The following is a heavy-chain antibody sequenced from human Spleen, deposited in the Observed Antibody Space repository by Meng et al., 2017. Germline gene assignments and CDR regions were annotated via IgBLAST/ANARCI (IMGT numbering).Heavy chain of an antibody. CDR2: INHRGDT. D-gene: IGHD2/OR15-2a*01. CDR3: ARTRVLYYFDQ. Sequence: QVQLPESGPGLVKPSQTLSPTCTVFGGSISGGDYYWSWIRQPPGKGLEWIGEINHRGDTKHNPSLRSRVTISVDTSKNQFSLKLNSVTAADTAVYYCARTRVLYYFDQWGQGTLVTVSS. CDR1: GGSISGGDYY. V-gene: IGHV4-30-4*01. J-gene: IGHJ4*02.